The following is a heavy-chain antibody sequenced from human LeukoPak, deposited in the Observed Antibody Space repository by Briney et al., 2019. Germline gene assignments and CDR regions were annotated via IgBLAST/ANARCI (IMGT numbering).Heavy chain of an antibody. CDR1: GYTFTSYA. Sequence: ASVKVSCKASGYTFTSYAMHWVRQAPGQRLDWMGWINAGNGNTKYSQEFQGRVTITRDTSASTAYMELSSLRSEDMAVYYCARDPRKDYGDYSFDYWGQGTLVTVSS. CDR3: ARDPRKDYGDYSFDY. CDR2: INAGNGNT. J-gene: IGHJ4*02. D-gene: IGHD4-17*01. V-gene: IGHV1-3*03.